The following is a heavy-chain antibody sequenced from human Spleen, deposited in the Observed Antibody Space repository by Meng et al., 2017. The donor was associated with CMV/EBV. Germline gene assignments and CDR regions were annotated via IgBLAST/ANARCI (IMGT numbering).Heavy chain of an antibody. CDR3: TTIGCYDSSGYPFDY. CDR1: GFTFSNAW. Sequence: GESLKISCAASGFTFSNAWMSWVRQAPGKGLEWVGRIKSKTDGGTTDYAAPVKGRFTISRDDSKNTLYLQMNSLKTEDTAVYYCTTIGCYDSSGYPFDYWGQGTLVTVSS. J-gene: IGHJ4*02. V-gene: IGHV3-15*01. D-gene: IGHD3-22*01. CDR2: IKSKTDGGTT.